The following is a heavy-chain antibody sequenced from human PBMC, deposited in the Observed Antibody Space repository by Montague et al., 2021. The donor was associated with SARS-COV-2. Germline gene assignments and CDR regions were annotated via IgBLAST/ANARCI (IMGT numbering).Heavy chain of an antibody. V-gene: IGHV4-30-4*08. CDR2: IYSTGDT. CDR1: GGAITRGDYY. J-gene: IGHJ6*02. Sequence: TLSLTCTVSGGAITRGDYYWTWIRQPPGKGLEWIGNIYSTGDTSYSPSLKGRVGISLDTSKNQVSLNLRSVAAADTAVYYCAREVVHVDVLTDIPTVLYDGLDVWGQGTTVVVSS. CDR3: AREVVHVDVLTDIPTVLYDGLDV. D-gene: IGHD2-21*02.